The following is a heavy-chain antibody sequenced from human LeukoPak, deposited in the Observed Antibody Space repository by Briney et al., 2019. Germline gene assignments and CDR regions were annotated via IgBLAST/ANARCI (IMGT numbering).Heavy chain of an antibody. V-gene: IGHV3-30*02. CDR2: IRHDGNKK. CDR1: GFTFSDYG. Sequence: GGSLRLSCEVSGFTFSDYGMLWVRQAPGKGLDWVAFIRHDGNKKLYADSVKGRFTISRDNSKNTLYLYVNSLRPDDSAVYYCVKDNPLDYWGQGTLVIVSS. CDR3: VKDNPLDY. J-gene: IGHJ4*02.